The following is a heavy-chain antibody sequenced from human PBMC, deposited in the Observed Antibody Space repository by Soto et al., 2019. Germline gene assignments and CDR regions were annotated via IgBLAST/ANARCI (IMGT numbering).Heavy chain of an antibody. CDR3: ARERAPDYYYGMDV. J-gene: IGHJ6*02. Sequence: ASVKVSCKASGYTFTGYYMHWVRQAPGQGLEWMGWINPNSGGTNYAQKFQGWVTMTRDTSISTAYMELSKLRSDDTAVYYCARERAPDYYYGMDVWGQGTTVTVSS. CDR1: GYTFTGYY. V-gene: IGHV1-2*04. CDR2: INPNSGGT.